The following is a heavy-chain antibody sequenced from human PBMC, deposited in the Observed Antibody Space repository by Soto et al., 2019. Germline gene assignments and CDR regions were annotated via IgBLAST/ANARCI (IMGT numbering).Heavy chain of an antibody. D-gene: IGHD4-17*01. Sequence: EVQLVESGGGLVQPGGSLRLSCAASGFTFSSYSMNWVRQAPGKGLEWVSYISSSSSTIYYADSVKGRFTISRDNAKNSLYLQINSLRDEDTDVYYCAIGKDYAEGGYWGQGTLFTVSS. J-gene: IGHJ4*02. V-gene: IGHV3-48*02. CDR2: ISSSSSTI. CDR3: AIGKDYAEGGY. CDR1: GFTFSSYS.